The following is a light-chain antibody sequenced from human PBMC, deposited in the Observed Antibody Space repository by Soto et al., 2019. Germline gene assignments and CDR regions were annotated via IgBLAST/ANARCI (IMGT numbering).Light chain of an antibody. J-gene: IGLJ2*01. CDR1: SSDIGAGYD. Sequence: QSVLTQPPSVSGAPGQRVTISCTGSSSDIGAGYDVHWYQQLPGTAPKLLIYGNNNRPSGVPDRFSGSKSGTSASLAITGLQAEDEADYYCNSKRSTSDIVAFGGGTKLTVL. CDR3: NSKRSTSDIVA. V-gene: IGLV1-40*01. CDR2: GNN.